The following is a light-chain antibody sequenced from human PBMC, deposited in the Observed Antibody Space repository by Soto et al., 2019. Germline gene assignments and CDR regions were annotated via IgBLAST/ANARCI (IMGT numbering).Light chain of an antibody. V-gene: IGKV1-17*01. CDR1: QQIGSH. CDR2: GAS. J-gene: IGKJ1*01. Sequence: DPELTLSSSSLSAXVGDXGMIXXRASQQIGSHLAWYQQKPGKAPKRLIYGASTLENGVPARFSGSGSGTEFTLTISSLQPEDFEPYYCLQHYNLPWPFGHGTKVAIK. CDR3: LQHYNLPWP.